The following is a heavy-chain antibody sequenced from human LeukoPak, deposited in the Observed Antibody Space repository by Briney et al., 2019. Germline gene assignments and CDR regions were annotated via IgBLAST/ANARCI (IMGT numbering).Heavy chain of an antibody. CDR2: ISWNSGSI. V-gene: IGHV3-9*01. D-gene: IGHD3-22*01. CDR1: GFTFDDYA. CDR3: AKVKRSYYYDSSGYYAYYFDY. Sequence: GGSLRLSCAASGFTFDDYAMPWVRHAPGKGLEWVSGISWNSGSIGYADSVKGRFTISRDNAKNSLYLQMNSLRAEDTALYYCAKVKRSYYYDSSGYYAYYFDYWGQGTLVTVSS. J-gene: IGHJ4*02.